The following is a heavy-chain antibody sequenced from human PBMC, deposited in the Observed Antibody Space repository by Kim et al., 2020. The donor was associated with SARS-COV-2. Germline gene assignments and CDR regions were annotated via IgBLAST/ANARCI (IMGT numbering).Heavy chain of an antibody. D-gene: IGHD2-21*02. Sequence: GGSLRLSCAASGFTFSSYGMHWVRQAPGKGLEWVAVISYDGSNKYYADSVKGRFTISRDNSKNTLYLQMNSLRAEDTAVYYCAKELDIVVVTAGVDYWGQGTLVTVSS. J-gene: IGHJ4*02. CDR2: ISYDGSNK. V-gene: IGHV3-30*18. CDR3: AKELDIVVVTAGVDY. CDR1: GFTFSSYG.